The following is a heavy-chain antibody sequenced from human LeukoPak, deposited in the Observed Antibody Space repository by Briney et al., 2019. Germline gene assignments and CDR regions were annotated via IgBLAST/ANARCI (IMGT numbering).Heavy chain of an antibody. CDR2: IRYSGST. CDR1: GDSLSSGGYS. CDR3: AKMFNADVYCEY. V-gene: IGHV4-30-4*07. D-gene: IGHD2-2*01. J-gene: IGHJ4*02. Sequence: PSQTLSLTCEVAGDSLSSGGYSWSWIRQPPGKGLEWIGYIRYSGSTYYNPSLKSRLTMSVEGSKTQFSLRLSSVTAADTAVYYCAKMFNADVYCEYWGQGILVTVSS.